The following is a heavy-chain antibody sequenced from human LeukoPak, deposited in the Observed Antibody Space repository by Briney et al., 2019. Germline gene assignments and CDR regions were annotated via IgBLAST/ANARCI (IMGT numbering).Heavy chain of an antibody. CDR2: ISYDGRNK. D-gene: IGHD1-26*01. Sequence: GGSLRLSCAASAFTFSSYCMHWVRQAPGKGLGWVAAISYDGRNKDYADSVKGRFTISRDNSKNTLYLQMNSLRAEDTAVYYCAKDRVGATILYYFDYWGQGTLVTVSS. CDR1: AFTFSSYC. V-gene: IGHV3-30*18. J-gene: IGHJ4*02. CDR3: AKDRVGATILYYFDY.